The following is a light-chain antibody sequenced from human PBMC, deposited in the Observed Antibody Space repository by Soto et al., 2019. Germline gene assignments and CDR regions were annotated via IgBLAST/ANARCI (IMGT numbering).Light chain of an antibody. V-gene: IGLV1-40*02. Sequence: QSVLTQPPSVSGAPGQRITISCTGTSSNVGAGYDVHWYRHLPGRAPRLLVYGYKNRASGIPDRFSVSRSGTSDSLAITGLQAEDEAEYFCQSFDISLRGFVFGGGTKVTVL. CDR2: GYK. CDR1: SSNVGAGYD. J-gene: IGLJ1*01. CDR3: QSFDISLRGFV.